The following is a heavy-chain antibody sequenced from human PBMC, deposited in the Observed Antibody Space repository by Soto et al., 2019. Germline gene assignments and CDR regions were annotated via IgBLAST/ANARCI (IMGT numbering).Heavy chain of an antibody. D-gene: IGHD2-2*01. V-gene: IGHV1-69*02. CDR3: ATVVVPAAPGAFDI. Sequence: VQLVQSGAEVKQPGSSVKVSCKASGGTFSSYTISWVRQAPGQGLEWMGRIIPILGIANYAQKFQGRVTITADKSTSTAYMELSSLRSEDTAVYYCATVVVPAAPGAFDIWGQGTMVTVSS. CDR2: IIPILGIA. CDR1: GGTFSSYT. J-gene: IGHJ3*02.